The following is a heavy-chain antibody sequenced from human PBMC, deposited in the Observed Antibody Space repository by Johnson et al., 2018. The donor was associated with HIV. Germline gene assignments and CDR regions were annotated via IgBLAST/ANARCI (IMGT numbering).Heavy chain of an antibody. Sequence: VQLVESGGGVVQPGRSLRLSCAASGFTFSSYAMHWVRQAPGKGLEWVAVISYDGSNKYYADSVKGRFTISRDNSKNTLYLQMNSLRAEDTAVYYCARNRISLWFRDGAFDIWGQGTMVTVSS. D-gene: IGHD3-10*01. V-gene: IGHV3-30-3*01. CDR1: GFTFSSYA. CDR2: ISYDGSNK. CDR3: ARNRISLWFRDGAFDI. J-gene: IGHJ3*02.